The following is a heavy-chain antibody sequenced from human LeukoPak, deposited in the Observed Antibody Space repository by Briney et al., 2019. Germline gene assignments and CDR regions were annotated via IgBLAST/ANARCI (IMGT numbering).Heavy chain of an antibody. CDR2: INPGDSDT. Sequence: GESLKISCKVSGYTFISYWIGWVRQMPGRGLEWMGIINPGDSDTRYSPSFQGQVTISVDKSISTAYLQWSSLKASDTAMYYCAKGEVYFDYWGQGTLVTVSS. CDR1: GYTFISYW. CDR3: AKGEVYFDY. V-gene: IGHV5-51*01. J-gene: IGHJ4*02.